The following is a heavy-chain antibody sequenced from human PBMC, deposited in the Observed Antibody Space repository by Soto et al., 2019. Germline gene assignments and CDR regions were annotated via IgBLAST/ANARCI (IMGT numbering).Heavy chain of an antibody. D-gene: IGHD3-16*01. CDR2: ISAYNGKT. CDR3: ASPGHDYVCGSYRVNAFDV. J-gene: IGHJ3*01. CDR1: GYTFTSYS. Sequence: ASVKVSLKASGYTFTSYSLSWVGPAPGQGLELMGWISAYNGKTNYAQKLQGRVTMTTDTSTSTAYMELRSLRYDDTAVYYCASPGHDYVCGSYRVNAFDVWG. V-gene: IGHV1-18*04.